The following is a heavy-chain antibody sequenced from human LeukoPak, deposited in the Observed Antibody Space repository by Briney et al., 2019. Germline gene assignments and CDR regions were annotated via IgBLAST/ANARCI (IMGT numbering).Heavy chain of an antibody. CDR3: ARDLLSSSWVYFQH. V-gene: IGHV4-59*01. D-gene: IGHD6-13*01. CDR2: IYDSGST. J-gene: IGHJ1*01. CDR1: GGSISGYY. Sequence: PSETLSLTCTVPGGSISGYYWSWIRQPPGKVLEWNGYIYDSGSTNNNPSLKSRVTISVDTSKNQFSLKLSSVTAADTAVYYCARDLLSSSWVYFQHWGQGTLVTVSS.